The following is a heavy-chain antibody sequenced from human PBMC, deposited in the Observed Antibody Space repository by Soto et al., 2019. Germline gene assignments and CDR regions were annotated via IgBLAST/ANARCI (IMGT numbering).Heavy chain of an antibody. CDR2: INPSGGST. CDR1: VYTFTGYY. CDR3: ARGRGLDFWSGYFPWNRDYYYGMDV. V-gene: IGHV1-46*01. D-gene: IGHD3-3*01. Sequence: SVNGHFNTSVYTFTGYYMRWVRKAPEQGREWMGIINPSGGSTSYAQKFQGRVTMTRDTSTSTVYMELSSLRSEDTAVYYCARGRGLDFWSGYFPWNRDYYYGMDVWGQGTKVTVSS. J-gene: IGHJ6*02.